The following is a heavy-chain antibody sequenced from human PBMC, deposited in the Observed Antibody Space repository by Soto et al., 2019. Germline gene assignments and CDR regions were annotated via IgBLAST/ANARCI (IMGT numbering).Heavy chain of an antibody. J-gene: IGHJ4*02. CDR3: ATSTGDY. CDR1: GLTFDDYG. D-gene: IGHD2-2*01. V-gene: IGHV3-20*01. Sequence: EVQLVESGGGVVRPGGSLRLSCAASGLTFDDYGMSWVRRAPGKGLEWVSTINWNGGTTIYADSVKGRFTFSRDNAKNSLYLQMNSLRAEDTALYHCATSTGDYWGQGTLVTVSS. CDR2: INWNGGTT.